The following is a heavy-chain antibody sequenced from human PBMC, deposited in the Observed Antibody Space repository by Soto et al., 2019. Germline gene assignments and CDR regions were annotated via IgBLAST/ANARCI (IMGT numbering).Heavy chain of an antibody. V-gene: IGHV2-5*02. Sequence: QITLNESGPTQVKPRQTLTLTCTFSGFSLTTSGVGVCWIRQSPGKAPEWLALIYWDDDKRYSPSLKTRLTITKDTSKTQVVLTMADLDPADTATYYCTHRVLRTVFGLVTTTAIYFDFWGQGTPGAVSS. CDR2: IYWDDDK. J-gene: IGHJ4*02. CDR3: THRVLRTVFGLVTTTAIYFDF. CDR1: GFSLTTSGVG. D-gene: IGHD3-3*01.